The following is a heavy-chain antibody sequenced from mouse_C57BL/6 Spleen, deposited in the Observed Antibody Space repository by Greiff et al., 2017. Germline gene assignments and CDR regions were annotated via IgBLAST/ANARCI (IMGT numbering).Heavy chain of an antibody. CDR1: GYTFTSYW. V-gene: IGHV1-69*01. D-gene: IGHD2-10*01. Sequence: QVQLQQSGAELVMPGASVKLSCKASGYTFTSYWMHWVKQRPGQGLEWIGEIDPSDSYTNYNQKFKGKSTLTVDKSSSTAYMQLSSLTSEDSAVYYCALLGYWGQGTTLTVSS. CDR2: IDPSDSYT. CDR3: ALLGY. J-gene: IGHJ2*01.